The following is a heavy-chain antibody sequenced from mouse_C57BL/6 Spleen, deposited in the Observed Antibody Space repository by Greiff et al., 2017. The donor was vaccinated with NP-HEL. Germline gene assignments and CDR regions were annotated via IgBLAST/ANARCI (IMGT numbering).Heavy chain of an antibody. CDR1: GYTFTSYW. Sequence: QVQLQQPGAELVKPGASVKMSCKASGYTFTSYWITWVKQRPGQGLEWIGDIYPGSGSTNYNEKFKSKATLTVDTSSSTAYMQLSSLTSEDSAVYYCASRELYYYGSSFAYWGQWTLVTVSA. D-gene: IGHD1-1*01. CDR3: ASRELYYYGSSFAY. CDR2: IYPGSGST. J-gene: IGHJ3*01. V-gene: IGHV1-55*01.